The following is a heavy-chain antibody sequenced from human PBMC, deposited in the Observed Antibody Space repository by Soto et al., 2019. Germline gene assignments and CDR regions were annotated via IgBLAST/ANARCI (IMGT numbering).Heavy chain of an antibody. J-gene: IGHJ4*02. CDR2: ISSSSSTI. D-gene: IGHD3-22*01. V-gene: IGHV3-48*02. CDR3: AREDSSGYLLCDY. CDR1: GFTFSSYS. Sequence: EVQLVESGGGLVQPGGSLRLSCAASGFTFSSYSMNWVRQAPGKGLEWVSYISSSSSTIYYADSVKGRFTISRDNAKNSLYLQMNSLSDEDTDVYYCAREDSSGYLLCDYWGQGTLVTVSS.